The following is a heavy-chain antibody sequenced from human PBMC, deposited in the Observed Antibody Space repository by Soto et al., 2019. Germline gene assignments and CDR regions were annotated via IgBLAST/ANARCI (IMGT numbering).Heavy chain of an antibody. CDR3: AKDSVGALDY. J-gene: IGHJ4*02. D-gene: IGHD1-26*01. Sequence: GGSLRLSCAASGFTFSSYGMHWVRQAPGKGLEWVAVISYDGSNKYYADSVKGRFTISRDNSKNTLYLQMNSLRAEDTAVYYCAKDSVGALDYWGQGTLVTVSS. CDR1: GFTFSSYG. CDR2: ISYDGSNK. V-gene: IGHV3-30*18.